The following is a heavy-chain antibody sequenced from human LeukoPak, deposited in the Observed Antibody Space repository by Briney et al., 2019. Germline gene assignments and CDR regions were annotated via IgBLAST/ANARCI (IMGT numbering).Heavy chain of an antibody. CDR1: GFTFSSYA. D-gene: IGHD3-10*01. Sequence: PGGSLRLSCAASGFTFSSYAMSWVRQAPGKGPEWVSAISGSGGSTYYADSVKGRFTISRDNSKNTLYLQMNSLRAEDTAVYYCAKRYYGSGSHAVDYWGQGTLVTVSS. V-gene: IGHV3-23*01. CDR3: AKRYYGSGSHAVDY. CDR2: ISGSGGST. J-gene: IGHJ4*02.